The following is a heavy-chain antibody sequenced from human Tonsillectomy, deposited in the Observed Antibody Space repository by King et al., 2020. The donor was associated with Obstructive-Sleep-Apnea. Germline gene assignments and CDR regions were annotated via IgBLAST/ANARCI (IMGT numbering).Heavy chain of an antibody. CDR3: VRGGYTYDY. CDR2: IKEDGSDK. CDR1: GLTYSNHW. D-gene: IGHD5-18*01. Sequence: VQLVESGGGLVQPGESLRLSCAVAGLTYSNHWMSGVRQAPGKGLEWVAKIKEDGSDKYYVDSVKGRFTISRDNAKNSLYLQMNSLRVEDTAMYYCVRGGYTYDYWGQGTLVIVSS. V-gene: IGHV3-7*01. J-gene: IGHJ4*02.